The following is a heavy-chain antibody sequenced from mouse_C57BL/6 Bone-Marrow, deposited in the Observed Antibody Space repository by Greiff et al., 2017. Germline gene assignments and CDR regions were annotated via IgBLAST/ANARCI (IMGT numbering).Heavy chain of an antibody. CDR2: ISGGGGNT. CDR3: ARHLVITTVVAHWYFDV. D-gene: IGHD1-1*01. Sequence: EVMLVESGGGLVKPGGSLKLPCAASGFTFSSYTMSWVRQTPGKRLEWVATISGGGGNTYYPDSVKGRFTFTRDKAKNTRYLQRSSLRSEDTALYYCARHLVITTVVAHWYFDVWGTGTTVTVSS. J-gene: IGHJ1*03. CDR1: GFTFSSYT. V-gene: IGHV5-9*01.